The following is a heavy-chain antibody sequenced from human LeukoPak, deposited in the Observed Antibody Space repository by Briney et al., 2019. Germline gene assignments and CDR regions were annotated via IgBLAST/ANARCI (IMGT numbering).Heavy chain of an antibody. Sequence: SETPSLTCTVSGGSISSHYWSWIRQPPGKGLEWIGYIYYSGSTNYNPSLKSRVTISVDTSKNQFSLKLSSVTAADTAVYYCARSNVVVPSITKGYYYYAMDVWGQGTTVTVSS. CDR1: GGSISSHY. V-gene: IGHV4-59*11. D-gene: IGHD2-2*01. J-gene: IGHJ6*02. CDR2: IYYSGST. CDR3: ARSNVVVPSITKGYYYYAMDV.